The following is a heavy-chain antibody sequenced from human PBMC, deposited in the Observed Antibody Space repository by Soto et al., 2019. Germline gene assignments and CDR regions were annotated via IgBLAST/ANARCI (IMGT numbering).Heavy chain of an antibody. V-gene: IGHV3-30*18. CDR3: AKARLAAAGRWYRMDD. J-gene: IGHJ6*02. D-gene: IGHD6-13*01. CDR2: ISYDGRNK. Sequence: PGGSLRLSCAASGFTFSNYGMHWVRQAPGKGLEWVAIISYDGRNKYYADSVKGRFIISRDNSKNTLYLQMNSLRVEDTAVYYCAKARLAAAGRWYRMDDWRQGNKVPV. CDR1: GFTFSNYG.